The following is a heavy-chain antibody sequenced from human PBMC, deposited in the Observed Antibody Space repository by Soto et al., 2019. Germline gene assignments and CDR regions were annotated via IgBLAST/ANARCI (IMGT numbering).Heavy chain of an antibody. CDR3: ARDQAIAVAGTDY. CDR2: IWYDGSNK. J-gene: IGHJ4*02. Sequence: VGSLRLSCAASGFTFSSYGMHWVRQAPGKGLEWVAVIWYDGSNKYYADSVKGRFTISRDNSKNTLYLQMNSLRAEDTAVYYCARDQAIAVAGTDYWGQGTLVTVSS. V-gene: IGHV3-33*01. D-gene: IGHD6-19*01. CDR1: GFTFSSYG.